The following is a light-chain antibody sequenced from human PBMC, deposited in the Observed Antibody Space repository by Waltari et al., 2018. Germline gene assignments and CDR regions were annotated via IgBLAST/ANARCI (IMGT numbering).Light chain of an antibody. CDR3: LCYDSSLSGWV. Sequence: QSVLTQPPSVSGAPGQRVTISCTGSSSNIGAGYDVHWYRHLPGTAPKLLIYTNTHRPSGVPDRFSGSKSGTSASLAITGLQAEDETDYYCLCYDSSLSGWVFGGGTKLTVL. CDR1: SSNIGAGYD. CDR2: TNT. V-gene: IGLV1-40*01. J-gene: IGLJ3*02.